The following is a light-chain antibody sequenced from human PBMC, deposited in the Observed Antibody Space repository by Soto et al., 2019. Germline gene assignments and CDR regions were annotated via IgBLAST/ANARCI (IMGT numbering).Light chain of an antibody. CDR2: RTS. J-gene: IGKJ4*01. V-gene: IGKV3-15*01. Sequence: EIVMTQSPATLSVSPGERATLSCRASQSISSNLAWHQQKPGQAPRLLMFRTSSRATGFPARFSGSGSGTEFNLTISSLQSEDFGVYYCQQYNNWPRATFGGGTKVDIK. CDR1: QSISSN. CDR3: QQYNNWPRAT.